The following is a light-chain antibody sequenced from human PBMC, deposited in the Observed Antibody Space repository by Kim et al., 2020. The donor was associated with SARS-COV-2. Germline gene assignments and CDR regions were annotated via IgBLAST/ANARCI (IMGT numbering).Light chain of an antibody. CDR2: DAS. CDR3: QQRSNWPRT. CDR1: QSVSSY. V-gene: IGKV3-11*01. J-gene: IGKJ1*01. Sequence: LSPGERATLSCRASQSVSSYLAWYQQKPGQAPRFLIYDASNRATGIPARFSGSGSGTDFTLTISSLEPEDFAVYYCQQRSNWPRTFGQGTKVDIK.